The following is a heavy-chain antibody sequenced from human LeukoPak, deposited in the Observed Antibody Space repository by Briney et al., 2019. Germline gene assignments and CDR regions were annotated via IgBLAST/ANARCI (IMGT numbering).Heavy chain of an antibody. CDR2: ISWDGGTT. J-gene: IGHJ6*02. CDR3: AKDILNWGPPAGGMDV. Sequence: QPGGSLRLSCAASGFAFEDYPMHWVRQAPGKGLEWVSLISWDGGTTYYADSVKGRFTISRDNSKNSLYLQMNSLRPEDTALYYCAKDILNWGPPAGGMDVWGQGTTVTVSS. V-gene: IGHV3-43*01. CDR1: GFAFEDYP. D-gene: IGHD7-27*01.